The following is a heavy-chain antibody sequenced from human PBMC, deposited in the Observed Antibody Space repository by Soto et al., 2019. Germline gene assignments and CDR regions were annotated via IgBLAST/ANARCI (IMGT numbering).Heavy chain of an antibody. J-gene: IGHJ3*02. Sequence: TSETLSLTCTVSGGSISSYYWSWIRQPPGKGLEWIGYIYYSGSTNYNPSLKSRVTISVDTSKNQFSLKLSSVTAADTAVYYCARKQLWSPFDIRGQGTMVTVSS. V-gene: IGHV4-59*01. D-gene: IGHD5-18*01. CDR3: ARKQLWSPFDI. CDR2: IYYSGST. CDR1: GGSISSYY.